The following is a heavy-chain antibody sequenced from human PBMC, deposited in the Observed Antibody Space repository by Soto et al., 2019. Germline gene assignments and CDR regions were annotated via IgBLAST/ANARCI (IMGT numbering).Heavy chain of an antibody. CDR2: INYSGST. Sequence: SETLSLTCAVYGESFSNHYWTWIRQSPGKGLEWVGEINYSGSTRYNWSLGSRVTISVDTSKNQFSLMVTSVTAEDTAVYYCARGVVYRDVGLAYGMDVWGQGTTVTVSS. V-gene: IGHV4-34*01. CDR3: ARGVVYRDVGLAYGMDV. D-gene: IGHD3-22*01. CDR1: GESFSNHY. J-gene: IGHJ6*02.